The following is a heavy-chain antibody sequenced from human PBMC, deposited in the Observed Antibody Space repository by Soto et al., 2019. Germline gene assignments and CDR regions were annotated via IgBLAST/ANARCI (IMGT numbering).Heavy chain of an antibody. CDR2: ISECGSSR. J-gene: IGHJ3*01. Sequence: GGSLRFRWEASGFTFIRNEMIWLRQAPGKGLELVSYISECGSSRYYADSVKGRFIISRDNTMKSLYLQMNNLRAEDTGVYYGAREGIAVIDGFDVWGEGTMVTVS. D-gene: IGHD6-19*01. V-gene: IGHV3-48*03. CDR1: GFTFIRNE. CDR3: AREGIAVIDGFDV.